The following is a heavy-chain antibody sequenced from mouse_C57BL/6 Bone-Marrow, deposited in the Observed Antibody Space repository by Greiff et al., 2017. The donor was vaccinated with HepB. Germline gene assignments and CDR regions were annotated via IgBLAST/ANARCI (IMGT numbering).Heavy chain of an antibody. J-gene: IGHJ3*01. CDR1: GYTFTSYW. Sequence: QVQLQQPGAELVMPGASVKLSCKASGYTFTSYWMHWVKQRPGQGLEWIGDIEPSDSYTNYNQKFKGKSTLTVDKSSSTAYMQLSSLTSEDSAVYYCAREGLGRDWFAYWGQGTLVTVSA. CDR3: AREGLGRDWFAY. CDR2: IEPSDSYT. D-gene: IGHD2-4*01. V-gene: IGHV1-69*01.